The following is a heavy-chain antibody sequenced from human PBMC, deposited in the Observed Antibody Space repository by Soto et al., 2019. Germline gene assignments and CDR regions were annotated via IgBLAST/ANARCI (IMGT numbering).Heavy chain of an antibody. CDR1: GFTFSSYA. CDR2: ISYDGSNK. Sequence: GGSLRLSCAASGFTFSSYAMHWVRQAPGKGLEWVAVISYDGSNKYYADSVKGRFTISRDNSKNTLYLQMNSLRAEDTAVYYCARDSDAFDIWGQGTMVTVSS. J-gene: IGHJ3*02. V-gene: IGHV3-30-3*01. CDR3: ARDSDAFDI.